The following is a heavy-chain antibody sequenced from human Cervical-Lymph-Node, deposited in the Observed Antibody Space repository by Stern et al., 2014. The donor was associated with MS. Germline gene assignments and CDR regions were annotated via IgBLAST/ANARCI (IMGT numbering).Heavy chain of an antibody. CDR2: LSPMFGTS. D-gene: IGHD6-13*01. CDR1: GGSFSMDS. V-gene: IGHV1-69*01. CDR3: ARDQGGIADS. J-gene: IGHJ4*02. Sequence: HVQLVQSGAEVKKPGSSVKVSCKASGGSFSMDSISWVRQAPGQGLEGMVRLSPMFGTSNNAQKFQGRVTTTADVSTSTAYMEFTSLRSEDTAVYFCARDQGGIADSWGQGTLVIVSS.